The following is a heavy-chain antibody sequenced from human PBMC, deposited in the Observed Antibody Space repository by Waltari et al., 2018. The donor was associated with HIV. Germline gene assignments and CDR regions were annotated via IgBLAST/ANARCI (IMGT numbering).Heavy chain of an antibody. V-gene: IGHV4-59*01. CDR2: IYYSGST. CDR3: ARGSGGATNY. CDR1: GGSISSYY. J-gene: IGHJ4*02. D-gene: IGHD1-26*01. Sequence: LTCTVSGGSISSYYWSWIRQPPGKGLEWIGYIYYSGSTNYNPSLKSRVTISVDTSKNQFSLKLSSETAADTAVYYCARGSGGATNYWGQGTLVTVSS.